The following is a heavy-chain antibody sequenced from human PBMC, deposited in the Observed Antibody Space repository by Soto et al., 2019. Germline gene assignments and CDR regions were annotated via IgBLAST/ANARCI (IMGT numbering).Heavy chain of an antibody. V-gene: IGHV4-59*08. D-gene: IGHD4-17*01. Sequence: QVQLQESGPGLVKPSETLSLTCTVSGGSISSYYWSWIRQPPGKGLEWLGYIYYSGSTNYTPSLKSRVTISVDTSKNQFSLKLSSVTAADTAVYYCARRFYGLGYWYFDLWGRGTLVTVSS. CDR3: ARRFYGLGYWYFDL. CDR1: GGSISSYY. J-gene: IGHJ2*01. CDR2: IYYSGST.